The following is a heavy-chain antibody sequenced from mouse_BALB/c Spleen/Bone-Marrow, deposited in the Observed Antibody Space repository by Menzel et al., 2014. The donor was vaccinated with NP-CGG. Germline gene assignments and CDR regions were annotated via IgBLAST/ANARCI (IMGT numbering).Heavy chain of an antibody. J-gene: IGHJ4*01. V-gene: IGHV4-1*02. CDR1: GFDFSRYW. Sequence: EVKLVESGGGLVQPGGSLKLSCAASGFDFSRYWMSWVRQAPGKGLEWIGEINPDSSTINYTPSLKDKFIISRDNAKNTLYLQMSKVRSEDTALYYCARNAYYAMDYWGQGTSVTASS. CDR3: ARNAYYAMDY. CDR2: INPDSSTI.